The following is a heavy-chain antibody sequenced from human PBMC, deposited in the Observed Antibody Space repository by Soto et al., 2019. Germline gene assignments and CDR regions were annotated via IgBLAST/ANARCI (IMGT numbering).Heavy chain of an antibody. J-gene: IGHJ5*02. D-gene: IGHD3-10*01. CDR2: INPNSGGT. V-gene: IGHV1-2*04. Sequence: ASVKVSCKASGYTFTGYYMHWVRQAPGQGLEWMGWINPNSGGTNYAQKFQGWVTMTRDTSISTAYMELSRLRSDDTAVYYCARGVTMVRGEWFDPWGQGTLVTVPS. CDR3: ARGVTMVRGEWFDP. CDR1: GYTFTGYY.